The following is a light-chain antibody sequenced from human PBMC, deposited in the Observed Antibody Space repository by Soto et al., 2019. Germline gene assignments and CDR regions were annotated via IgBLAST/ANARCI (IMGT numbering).Light chain of an antibody. CDR2: EVS. Sequence: QSALTQPASVSGSPGQSITISCSGTSXDVGDYNYVSWYQQHPGKAPKLMIYEVSNRPSGVSNRFSGSKSGNTASLTISGLQVEDEADYYCSSYTSINTYVFGTGTKVTVL. J-gene: IGLJ1*01. CDR1: SXDVGDYNY. V-gene: IGLV2-14*01. CDR3: SSYTSINTYV.